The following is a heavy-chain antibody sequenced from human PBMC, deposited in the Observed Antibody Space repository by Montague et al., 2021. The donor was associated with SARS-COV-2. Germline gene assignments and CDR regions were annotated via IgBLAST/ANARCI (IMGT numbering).Heavy chain of an antibody. J-gene: IGHJ4*02. Sequence: SQSLSLTCAVYGGSFSGHYWSWIRQPPGKGLEWIGEINHSGSTNYNPSLKSRVTISVDTSKNQFSLKLSSVTAADTAVYYCARGSTVTHYWGQGTLVTVSS. CDR1: GGSFSGHY. CDR2: INHSGST. V-gene: IGHV4-34*01. CDR3: ARGSTVTHY. D-gene: IGHD4-17*01.